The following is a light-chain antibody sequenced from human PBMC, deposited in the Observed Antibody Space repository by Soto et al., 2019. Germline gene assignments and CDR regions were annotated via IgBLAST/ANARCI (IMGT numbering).Light chain of an antibody. CDR1: SSDVGGYNY. Sequence: QSALTQPASVSGSPGQSITISCTGTSSDVGGYNYVSWYQQHPGKAPKLIIYEVSNRPSGVSNRFSGSKSGNTASLTVSGLQAEDEADYYCSSYQSVTTLWVFGGGTKLTVL. CDR2: EVS. CDR3: SSYQSVTTLWV. V-gene: IGLV2-14*01. J-gene: IGLJ3*02.